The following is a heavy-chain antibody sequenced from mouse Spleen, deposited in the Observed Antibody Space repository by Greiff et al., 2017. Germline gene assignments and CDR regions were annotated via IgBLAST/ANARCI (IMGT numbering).Heavy chain of an antibody. J-gene: IGHJ2*01. D-gene: IGHD1-1*01. CDR1: GFTFSSYA. V-gene: IGHV5-9-3*01. CDR2: ISSGGSYT. CDR3: ARHGEITTVERDY. Sequence: EVKVVESGGGLVKPGGSLKLSCAASGFTFSSYAMSWVRQTPEKRLEWVATISSGGSYTYYPDSVKGRFTISRDNAKNTLYLQMSSLRSEDTAMYYCARHGEITTVERDYWGQGTTLTVSS.